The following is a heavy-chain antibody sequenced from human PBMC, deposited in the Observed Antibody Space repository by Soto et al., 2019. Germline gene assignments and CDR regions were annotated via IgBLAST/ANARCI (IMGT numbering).Heavy chain of an antibody. V-gene: IGHV1-18*01. Sequence: ASVKVSCKASGYTFTSYGISWVRQAPGQGLEWMGWISAYNGNTNYAQKLQGRVTMTTDTSTSTDYMELRSLRSDDTVVYYCSRSLCSGGSCYFDYWGQGTLVTVSS. CDR1: GYTFTSYG. CDR3: SRSLCSGGSCYFDY. J-gene: IGHJ4*02. CDR2: ISAYNGNT. D-gene: IGHD2-15*01.